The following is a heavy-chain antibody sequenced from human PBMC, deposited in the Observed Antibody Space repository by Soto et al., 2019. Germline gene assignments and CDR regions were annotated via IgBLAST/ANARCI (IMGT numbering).Heavy chain of an antibody. V-gene: IGHV3-7*03. J-gene: IGHJ6*02. CDR3: AREVYCSSTSCYRGNYGMDV. CDR1: GFTFSSYW. D-gene: IGHD2-2*01. CDR2: IKQDGSEK. Sequence: GGSLRLSCAASGFTFSSYWMSWVRQAPGKGLEWVANIKQDGSEKYYVDSVKGRFTISRDNAKNSLYLQMNSLRAEDTAVYYCAREVYCSSTSCYRGNYGMDVWGQGTTVTVSS.